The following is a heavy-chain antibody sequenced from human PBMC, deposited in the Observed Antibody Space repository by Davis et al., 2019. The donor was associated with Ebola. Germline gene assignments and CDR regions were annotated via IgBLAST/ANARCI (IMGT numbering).Heavy chain of an antibody. J-gene: IGHJ4*02. CDR3: ARDHYRASGSSGLLDY. Sequence: ASVKVSCKASGYTFTSYYMHWVRQAPGQGLEWMGIINPSGGSTSYAQKFQGRVTITRDTSASTAYMELSSLRSEDTAVYYCARDHYRASGSSGLLDYWGQGTLVTVSS. CDR2: INPSGGST. CDR1: GYTFTSYY. D-gene: IGHD6-6*01. V-gene: IGHV1-46*01.